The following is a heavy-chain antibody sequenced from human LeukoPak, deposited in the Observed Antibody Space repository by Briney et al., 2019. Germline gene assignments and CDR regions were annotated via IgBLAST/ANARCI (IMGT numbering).Heavy chain of an antibody. CDR2: IYYSGST. D-gene: IGHD7-27*01. CDR3: ARHVPFFPTGDLWYFDL. J-gene: IGHJ2*01. V-gene: IGHV4-39*01. Sequence: SETLSLTCTVSGGSISSSSYYWGWIRQPPGKGLEWIGSIYYSGSTYYNPSLKSRVTISVDTSKNQFSLKLSSVTAADTAVYYCARHVPFFPTGDLWYFDLWGRGTLVTVSS. CDR1: GGSISSSSYY.